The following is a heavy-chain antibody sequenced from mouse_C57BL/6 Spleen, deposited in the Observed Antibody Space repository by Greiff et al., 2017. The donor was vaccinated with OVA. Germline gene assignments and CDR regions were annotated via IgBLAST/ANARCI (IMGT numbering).Heavy chain of an antibody. V-gene: IGHV1-85*01. D-gene: IGHD1-1*01. CDR1: GYTFTSYD. J-gene: IGHJ3*01. CDR3: ARDDSSYPLFAD. Sequence: QVQLQQSGPELVKPGASVKLSCKASGYTFTSYDINWVKQRPGQGLEWIGRLYPRDGSTKYNEKFKGKATLTVDTSSSTAYMELHSLTSEDSAVYYCARDDSSYPLFADWGQGTLVTVSA. CDR2: LYPRDGST.